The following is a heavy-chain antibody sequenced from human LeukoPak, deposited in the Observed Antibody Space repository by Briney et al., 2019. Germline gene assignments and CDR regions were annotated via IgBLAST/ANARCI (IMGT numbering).Heavy chain of an antibody. CDR1: GFTFSDYY. J-gene: IGHJ5*02. Sequence: PGGSLRLSCAASGFTFSDYYMSWIRQAPGKGLEWVSYISSSGSTIYYADSVKGRFTISRDNAKNSLYLQMNSLRAEDTAVYYCARYSSSWTGNFFDPWGQGTLVTASS. CDR2: ISSSGSTI. CDR3: ARYSSSWTGNFFDP. D-gene: IGHD6-13*01. V-gene: IGHV3-11*01.